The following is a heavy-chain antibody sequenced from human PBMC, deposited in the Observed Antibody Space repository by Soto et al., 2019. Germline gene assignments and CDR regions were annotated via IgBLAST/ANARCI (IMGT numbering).Heavy chain of an antibody. CDR3: ARDTGPNGYNYYYFGMDV. Sequence: GGSLRLSCAASGFTFSNYAMRWVRQAPGKGLEWVAVISYDGSDKYNANSVKGRFTISRDNSKNTLYLQMNSLRAEDTAAYYCARDTGPNGYNYYYFGMDVWGQGTTVTVSS. V-gene: IGHV3-30-3*01. J-gene: IGHJ6*02. CDR2: ISYDGSDK. D-gene: IGHD5-18*01. CDR1: GFTFSNYA.